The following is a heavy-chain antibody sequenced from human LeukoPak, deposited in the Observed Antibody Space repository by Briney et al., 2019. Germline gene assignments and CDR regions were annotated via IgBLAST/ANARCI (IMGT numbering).Heavy chain of an antibody. J-gene: IGHJ6*02. CDR2: IIPILGIA. V-gene: IGHV1-69*04. D-gene: IGHD5-12*01. CDR3: ASGGYSGYDLMGPDYYYYYGMDV. CDR1: GGTFSSYA. Sequence: ASVKVSCKASGGTFSSYAISWVRQAPGQGLEWMGRIIPILGIANYAQKFQGRVTITADKSTSTAYMELSSLRSEDTAVYYCASGGYSGYDLMGPDYYYYYGMDVWGQGTTVTVSS.